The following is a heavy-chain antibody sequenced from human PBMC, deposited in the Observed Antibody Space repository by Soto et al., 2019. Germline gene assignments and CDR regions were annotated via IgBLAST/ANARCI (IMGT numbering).Heavy chain of an antibody. V-gene: IGHV3-7*01. CDR3: ARMGSGTYYYYYATDV. Sequence: GGAPRLSCAATGFTFRGYWINLGRQAPGKGLEWVANIKEDGSEKYYVDSVKGRFTISRDNAKNSLYLQMNSLRAEDTAVYFCARMGSGTYYYYYATDVWGQGTTVTVSS. CDR1: GFTFRGYW. CDR2: IKEDGSEK. J-gene: IGHJ6*02. D-gene: IGHD1-26*01.